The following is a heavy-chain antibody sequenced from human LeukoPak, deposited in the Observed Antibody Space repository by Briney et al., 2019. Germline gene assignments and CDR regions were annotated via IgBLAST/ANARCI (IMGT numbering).Heavy chain of an antibody. Sequence: SETLSLTCAVYGGSFSGYYWSWIRQPPGKGPEWIGYIYYSGSTNYNPSLKSRVTISVDTSKNQFSLKLSSVTAADTAVYYCARDRGGYYDSSGYYVRFDPWGQGTLVTVSS. CDR1: GGSFSGYY. CDR3: ARDRGGYYDSSGYYVRFDP. CDR2: IYYSGST. J-gene: IGHJ5*02. V-gene: IGHV4-59*01. D-gene: IGHD3-22*01.